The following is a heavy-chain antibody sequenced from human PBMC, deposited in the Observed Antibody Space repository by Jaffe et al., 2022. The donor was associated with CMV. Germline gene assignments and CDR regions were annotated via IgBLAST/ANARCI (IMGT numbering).Heavy chain of an antibody. CDR2: INPSGGST. CDR1: GYTFTSYY. D-gene: IGHD6-13*01. Sequence: QVQLVQSGAEVKKPGASVKVSCKASGYTFTSYYMHWVRQAPGQGLEWMGIINPSGGSTSYAQKFQGRVTMTRDTSTSTVYMELSSLRSEDTAVYYCARDIAAADTVLDYYYYGMDVWGQGTTVTVSS. CDR3: ARDIAAADTVLDYYYYGMDV. J-gene: IGHJ6*02. V-gene: IGHV1-46*01.